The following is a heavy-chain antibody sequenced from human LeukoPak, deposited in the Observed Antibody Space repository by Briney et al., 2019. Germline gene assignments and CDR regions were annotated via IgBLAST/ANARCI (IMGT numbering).Heavy chain of an antibody. CDR2: IYYRGST. V-gene: IGHV4-39*01. CDR3: ARCDFGSGSYSPRFDF. CDR1: DGSTNSSSYY. J-gene: IGHJ4*02. D-gene: IGHD3-10*01. Sequence: SETLALTCTVSDGSTNSSSYYWGWIRQHPGKGLEWIGNIYYRGSTYYNPSLYSRLAISIDRSKSQFSLKLSSVTAADTAVYYCARCDFGSGSYSPRFDFRGQGTMVTVSS.